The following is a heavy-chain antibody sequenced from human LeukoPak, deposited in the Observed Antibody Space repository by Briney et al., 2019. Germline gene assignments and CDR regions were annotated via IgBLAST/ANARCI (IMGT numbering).Heavy chain of an antibody. J-gene: IGHJ4*02. CDR3: ARDRIKSGSYYFDY. V-gene: IGHV3-48*01. CDR1: AFTFSDYS. Sequence: GGSLRLSCAASAFTFSDYSMNWVRRAPGKGLEWVSYISGRSSTIYYADSVKGRFTISRDNAKNSMYLQMNSLRAEDTDVYYCARDRIKSGSYYFDYWGQGTLVTVSS. D-gene: IGHD1-26*01. CDR2: ISGRSSTI.